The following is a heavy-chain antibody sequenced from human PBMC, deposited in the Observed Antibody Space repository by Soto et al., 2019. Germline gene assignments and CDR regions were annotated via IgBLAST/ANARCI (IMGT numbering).Heavy chain of an antibody. V-gene: IGHV4-34*01. CDR1: GGSFSGYY. CDR2: INHSGST. D-gene: IGHD6-13*01. CDR3: ARARIAAAGSYYYYYYGMDV. J-gene: IGHJ6*02. Sequence: SETLSLTCAVYGGSFSGYYWSWIRQPPGKGLEWIGEINHSGSTNYNPSLKSRVTISVDTSKNQFSLKLSSVTAADTAVYYCARARIAAAGSYYYYYYGMDVWGQGTKVTVSS.